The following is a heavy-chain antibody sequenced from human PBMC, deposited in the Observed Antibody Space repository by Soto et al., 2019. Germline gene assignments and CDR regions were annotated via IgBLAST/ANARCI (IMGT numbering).Heavy chain of an antibody. CDR3: AKDPGEYNGYDNFFDF. J-gene: IGHJ4*02. V-gene: IGHV3-23*01. D-gene: IGHD5-12*01. CDR2: INGNGVNT. CDR1: GFTFGSCA. Sequence: GGSLRLSCAASGFTFGSCAMSWVRQAPGKGLEWVSTINGNGVNTYYADFVKGRFTISRDNSKNTVSLLMSSLRAEDTALYYCAKDPGEYNGYDNFFDFWGQGELVTVSS.